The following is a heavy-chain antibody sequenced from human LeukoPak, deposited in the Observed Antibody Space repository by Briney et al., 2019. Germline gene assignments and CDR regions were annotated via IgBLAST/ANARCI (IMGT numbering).Heavy chain of an antibody. D-gene: IGHD5-24*01. CDR1: GGSISSYY. CDR3: ARRLESPWFDP. J-gene: IGHJ5*02. Sequence: PSETLSLTCTVSGGSISSYYWSWIRQPPGKGLEWIGYIYYSGRTNYNPSFKSRVTISVDTSKNQFSLKLSSVTAADTAVYYCARRLESPWFDPWGQGTLVTVSS. V-gene: IGHV4-59*01. CDR2: IYYSGRT.